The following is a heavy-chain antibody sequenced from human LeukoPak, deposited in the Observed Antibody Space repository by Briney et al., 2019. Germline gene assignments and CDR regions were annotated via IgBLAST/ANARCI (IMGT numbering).Heavy chain of an antibody. J-gene: IGHJ4*02. V-gene: IGHV3-15*01. CDR1: SFDFIGTW. D-gene: IGHD2-15*01. CDR2: IKSNSAGGTA. CDR3: VPVASHYLRGGSCHYYIY. Sequence: GGSLRLSCAASSFDFIGTWMTWVRQAPGKGLEWVGRIKSNSAGGTADYAAPVHGRFTISRDDSKDTLYLQMNSLKTEDTAVYYCVPVASHYLRGGSCHYYIYWGQGTLVTVSS.